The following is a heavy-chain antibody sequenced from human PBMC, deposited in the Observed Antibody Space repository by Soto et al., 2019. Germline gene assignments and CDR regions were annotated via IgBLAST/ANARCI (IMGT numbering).Heavy chain of an antibody. J-gene: IGHJ6*02. CDR1: AFSLSTGGVG. CDR2: IYWDDDK. Sequence: SVPTLVNPTQTLTLTCTFSAFSLSTGGVGVGWIRQPPGKALEWLALIYWDDDKRYSPSLRSRLTITKDTSKNQVVLTMTNMDPVDTATYYCIQSRCGGDCLQSYASYYYYGMDVWGQGTTVTVSS. CDR3: IQSRCGGDCLQSYASYYYYGMDV. V-gene: IGHV2-5*02. D-gene: IGHD2-21*02.